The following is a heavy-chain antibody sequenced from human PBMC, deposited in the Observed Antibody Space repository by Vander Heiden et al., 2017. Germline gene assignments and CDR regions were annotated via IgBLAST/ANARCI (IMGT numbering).Heavy chain of an antibody. CDR3: ARGRMDFTICGVDSKPFDY. J-gene: IGHJ4*02. Sequence: QVQLVQSGAEVKKPGASVKVSCKASGYTFTSYDINWVRQATGQGLEWMGWMNPNSGNTGYAQKFQGRVTMTRNTSISTAYMELSSLRSEETAVYYGARGRMDFTICGVDSKPFDYWGQGTMVTVSS. D-gene: IGHD3-3*01. CDR1: GYTFTSYD. V-gene: IGHV1-8*01. CDR2: MNPNSGNT.